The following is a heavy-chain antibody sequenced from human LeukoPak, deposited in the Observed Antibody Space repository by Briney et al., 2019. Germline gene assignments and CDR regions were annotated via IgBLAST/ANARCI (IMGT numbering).Heavy chain of an antibody. Sequence: GSLRLSCAASGFTFSDYYMSWIRLAPGEGLEWVSYISSSGSTIYYADSVKGRFTISRDNAKNSLYLQMNGLRAEDTAVYYCARDTSYYCSSTSCYFGAYYYYGMDVWGQGTTVTVSS. CDR2: ISSSGSTI. V-gene: IGHV3-11*01. CDR1: GFTFSDYY. D-gene: IGHD2-2*01. CDR3: ARDTSYYCSSTSCYFGAYYYYGMDV. J-gene: IGHJ6*02.